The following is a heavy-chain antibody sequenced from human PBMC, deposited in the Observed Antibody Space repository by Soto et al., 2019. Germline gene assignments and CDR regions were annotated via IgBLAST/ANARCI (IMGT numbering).Heavy chain of an antibody. CDR2: IRSKANSYAT. J-gene: IGHJ6*01. V-gene: IGHV3-73*01. CDR1: GFTFSGSA. D-gene: IGHD1-26*01. CDR3: TRHVDMRWEGGWALRSRSKDYYYYGMDV. Sequence: PGGSLRLSCAASGFTFSGSAMHWVRQASGKGLEWVGRIRSKANSYATAYAASVKGRFTISRDDSKNTAYLQMNSLKTEDTAVYYCTRHVDMRWEGGWALRSRSKDYYYYGMDVWGQGTTVTVSS.